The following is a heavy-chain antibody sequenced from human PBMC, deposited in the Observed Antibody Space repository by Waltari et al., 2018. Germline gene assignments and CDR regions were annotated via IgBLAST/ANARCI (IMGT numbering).Heavy chain of an antibody. Sequence: QVQLQESGPGLVKPSEILSLTCTVSGASFSSYCWNWNRQPPGKGLEWIGEINGNSGTTNYNPALKSRVTISKDASKNQFSLKLSSVTAADTAVYYCARMDAVDCWGQGLRVTVSS. J-gene: IGHJ3*01. CDR1: GASFSSYC. CDR2: INGNSGTT. V-gene: IGHV4-59*12. CDR3: ARMDAVDC.